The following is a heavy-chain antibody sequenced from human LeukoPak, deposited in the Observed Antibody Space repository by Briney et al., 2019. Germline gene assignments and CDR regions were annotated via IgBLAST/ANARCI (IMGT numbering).Heavy chain of an antibody. V-gene: IGHV3-23*01. D-gene: IGHD1-26*01. CDR1: GFTFSSYG. CDR2: ISGSGGST. J-gene: IGHJ4*02. Sequence: PGGSLRLSCAASGFTFSSYGMSWVRQAPGKGLEWVSAISGSGGSTYYADSVKGRFTISRDNSKNTLYLQMNSLRAEDTAVYYCARATRGGATMTFDYWGQGTLVTVSS. CDR3: ARATRGGATMTFDY.